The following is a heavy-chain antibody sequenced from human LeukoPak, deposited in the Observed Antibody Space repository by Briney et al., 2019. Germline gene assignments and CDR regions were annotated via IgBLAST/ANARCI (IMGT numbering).Heavy chain of an antibody. J-gene: IGHJ6*04. D-gene: IGHD2-21*02. V-gene: IGHV1-2*02. CDR2: INPNSGGT. CDR1: GYTFTGYY. Sequence: RASVKVSCKASGYTFTGYYMHWVRQAPGQGLEWMGWINPNSGGTNYAQKFQGRVTMTRDTSISTAYMDLSRLRSDDTAVYYCARDNREVRGGDCFDVWGKGTTVTVSS. CDR3: ARDNREVRGGDCFDV.